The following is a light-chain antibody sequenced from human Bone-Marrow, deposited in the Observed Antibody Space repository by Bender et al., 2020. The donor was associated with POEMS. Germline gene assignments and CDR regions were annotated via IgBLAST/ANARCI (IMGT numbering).Light chain of an antibody. CDR2: RND. Sequence: QSVLTQPPSASGTPGQRVTISCSGSSSNIGTNPVNWYQQLPGTAPKLLIYRNDRRPSGVPDRLSASKSGTSASLAISGLRSEDEADYYCAAWEDSLNGWVFGGGTKLTVL. V-gene: IGLV1-44*01. CDR1: SSNIGTNP. J-gene: IGLJ3*02. CDR3: AAWEDSLNGWV.